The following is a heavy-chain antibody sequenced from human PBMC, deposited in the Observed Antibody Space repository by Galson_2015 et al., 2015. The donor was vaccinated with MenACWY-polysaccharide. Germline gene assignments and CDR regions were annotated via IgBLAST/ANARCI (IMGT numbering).Heavy chain of an antibody. CDR1: GGSLSGYY. CDR3: ARWGATKFFDY. V-gene: IGHV4-59*01. J-gene: IGHJ4*02. D-gene: IGHD1-26*01. CDR2: IYYSGGT. Sequence: ETLSLTCTVSGGSLSGYYWSWIRPPPGRGLEWIGNIYYSGGTNYNPSLKSRVTISVDTSKNQFFLKLNSVTAADTAVYYCARWGATKFFDYWGQGTLVTVSS.